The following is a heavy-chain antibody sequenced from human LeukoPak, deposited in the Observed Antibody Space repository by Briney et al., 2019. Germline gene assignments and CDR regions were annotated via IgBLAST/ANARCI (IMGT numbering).Heavy chain of an antibody. V-gene: IGHV3-21*01. CDR1: GFTFSSYS. CDR3: ARVGALYYYDSSGLSYYFDY. CDR2: ISSSSSYI. D-gene: IGHD3-22*01. J-gene: IGHJ4*02. Sequence: PGGSLRLSCAASGFTFSSYSMNWVRQAPGKGLEWVSSISSSSSYIYYADSVKGRFTISRDNAKNSLYLQMNSLRAEDTAVYYCARVGALYYYDSSGLSYYFDYWGQGTLVTVSS.